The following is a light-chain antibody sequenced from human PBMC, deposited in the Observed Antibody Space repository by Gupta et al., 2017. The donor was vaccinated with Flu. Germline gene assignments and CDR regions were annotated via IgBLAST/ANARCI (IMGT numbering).Light chain of an antibody. V-gene: IGKV3-15*01. Sequence: EIVMTQSPATLSVSPGERATLSCRASQSVSSNLAWYQRKPGQAPRLLIYGASTRATGIPARFSGSGSGTECTLTISSLQSEDFAVYYCQQYNNWPPLFGQGTKLEIK. CDR3: QQYNNWPPL. CDR1: QSVSSN. CDR2: GAS. J-gene: IGKJ2*01.